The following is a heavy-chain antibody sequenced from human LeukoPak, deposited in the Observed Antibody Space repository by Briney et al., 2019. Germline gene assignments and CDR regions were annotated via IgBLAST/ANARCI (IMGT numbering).Heavy chain of an antibody. CDR1: GFTFSSYA. CDR3: ARDPPMVRGVSEYGYFDY. Sequence: GGSLRLSCAASGFTFSSYAMHWVRQAPGKGLEWVAVISYDGSNKYYADSVKGRFTISGDNSKNTLYLQMNSLRAEDTAVYYCARDPPMVRGVSEYGYFDYWGQGTLVTVSS. J-gene: IGHJ4*02. CDR2: ISYDGSNK. D-gene: IGHD3-10*01. V-gene: IGHV3-30*04.